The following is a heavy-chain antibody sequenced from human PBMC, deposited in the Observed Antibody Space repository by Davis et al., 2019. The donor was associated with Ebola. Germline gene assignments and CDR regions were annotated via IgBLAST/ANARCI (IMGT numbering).Heavy chain of an antibody. D-gene: IGHD3-16*02. J-gene: IGHJ4*01. V-gene: IGHV3-48*02. Sequence: SVKGRFTISRDNAKNSLYLQMNSLRDEDTAVYYCARGGHLYVGVIDYWGHGTLVTVSS. CDR3: ARGGHLYVGVIDY.